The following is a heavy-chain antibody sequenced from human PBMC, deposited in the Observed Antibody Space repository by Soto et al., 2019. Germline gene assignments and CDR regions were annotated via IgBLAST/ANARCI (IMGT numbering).Heavy chain of an antibody. D-gene: IGHD3-10*01. J-gene: IGHJ5*02. CDR1: GESLSGYY. Sequence: QVQLQQWGAGLLKPSETLSLTCAVYGESLSGYYYNWIRQPPGKGLEWIGEINHSGSTNYNPSLKSRVTISVDTSKNQFSLNLNSVTAADTAVYFCARGRSLTPWGQGTLVTVSS. CDR2: INHSGST. CDR3: ARGRSLTP. V-gene: IGHV4-34*01.